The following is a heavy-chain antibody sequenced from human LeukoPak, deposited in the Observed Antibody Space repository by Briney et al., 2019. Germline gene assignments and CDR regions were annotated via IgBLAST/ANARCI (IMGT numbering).Heavy chain of an antibody. D-gene: IGHD3-22*01. Sequence: SVKFSCKVSGFTFTSSAVQWVRQARGQRLEWIGWIVVGSGNTNYAQKFQERVTITRDMSTSTAYMELSSLRSEDTAVYYCAVREYYYDSSGYVCWGQGTLVTVSS. CDR3: AVREYYYDSSGYVC. J-gene: IGHJ4*02. CDR1: GFTFTSSA. CDR2: IVVGSGNT. V-gene: IGHV1-58*01.